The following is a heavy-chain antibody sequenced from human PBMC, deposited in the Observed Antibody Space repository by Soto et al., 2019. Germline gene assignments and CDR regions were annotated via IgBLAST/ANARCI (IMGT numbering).Heavy chain of an antibody. CDR3: ARFPRMAKTIYYYYGMDV. CDR2: ISAYNGNT. D-gene: IGHD5-12*01. J-gene: IGHJ6*02. CDR1: GYTFTSYG. Sequence: ASVKVSCKASGYTFTSYGISWVRQAPGQGLEWMGWISAYNGNTNYAQKLQGRVTMTTDTSTSTAYMELRSLRSDDTAVYYCARFPRMAKTIYYYYGMDVWGQGTTVTVSS. V-gene: IGHV1-18*01.